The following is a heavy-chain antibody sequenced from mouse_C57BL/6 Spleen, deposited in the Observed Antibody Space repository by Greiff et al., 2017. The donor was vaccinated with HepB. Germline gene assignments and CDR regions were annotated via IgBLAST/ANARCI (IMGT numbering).Heavy chain of an antibody. J-gene: IGHJ2*01. D-gene: IGHD2-5*01. Sequence: EVQLQQSGPELVKPGASVKISCKASGYTFTDYYMNWVKQSHGKSLEWIGDINPNNGGTSYNQKFKGKATLTVDKSSSTAYMGLRSLSSEDSAVYYCARWAYSNYEDYWGQGTTLTVSS. CDR1: GYTFTDYY. V-gene: IGHV1-26*01. CDR2: INPNNGGT. CDR3: ARWAYSNYEDY.